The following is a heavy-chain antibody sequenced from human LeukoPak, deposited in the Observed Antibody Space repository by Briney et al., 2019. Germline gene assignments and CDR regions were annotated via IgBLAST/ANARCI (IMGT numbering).Heavy chain of an antibody. CDR3: ARHGRGLQFFEY. CDR2: IFYSGST. CDR1: GGSISSSSYY. V-gene: IGHV4-39*01. J-gene: IGHJ4*02. Sequence: SETLSLTCTVSGGSISSSSYYWGWIRQPPGKGLEWIGSIFYSGSTYYTPSLKSRVTISVDTSKNQFSLKLSSVTAADTAVYYCARHGRGLQFFEYWGQGSLVTVSP. D-gene: IGHD3-3*01.